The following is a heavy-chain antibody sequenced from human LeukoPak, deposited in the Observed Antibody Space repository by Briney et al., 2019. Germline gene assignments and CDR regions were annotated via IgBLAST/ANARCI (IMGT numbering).Heavy chain of an antibody. CDR1: GFTFSSYS. J-gene: IGHJ4*02. V-gene: IGHV3-21*01. Sequence: GGSLRLSCAASGFTFSSYSMNWVRQAPGKGLEWGSAISSSSSYIYYADSVKGRFTIARDNAKNSLYLQMNSLRAEDTAVYYCARDIAPYSYGSGSYHNWGQGTLVTVSS. D-gene: IGHD3-10*01. CDR3: ARDIAPYSYGSGSYHN. CDR2: ISSSSSYI.